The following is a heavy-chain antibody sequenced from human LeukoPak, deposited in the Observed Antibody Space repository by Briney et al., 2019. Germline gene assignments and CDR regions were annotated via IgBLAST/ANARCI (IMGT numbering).Heavy chain of an antibody. CDR3: ARALRQWLIDY. V-gene: IGHV3-21*01. Sequence: GGSLRLSCAASGFTFRSYSMNWVRQAPGKGLEWVSSISSSSSYIYYADSVKGRFTIYRDNAKNSLFLQMNSLRAEDTAVYYCARALRQWLIDYWGQGTLVTVSS. D-gene: IGHD6-19*01. CDR2: ISSSSSYI. CDR1: GFTFRSYS. J-gene: IGHJ4*02.